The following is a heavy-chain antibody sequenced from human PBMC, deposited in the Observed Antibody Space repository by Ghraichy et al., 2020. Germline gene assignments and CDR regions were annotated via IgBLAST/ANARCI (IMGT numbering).Heavy chain of an antibody. CDR3: AKDLGCSGGGCYPAFDY. V-gene: IGHV3-23*01. Sequence: GGSLRLSCAASGFTFSNYAMSWVRQAPGKGLEWVSTISGSGGSTYYADSVKGRFTISRDNSKKTLYLQMNSLRAEDTAVYYCAKDLGCSGGGCYPAFDYWGQGTLVTVSS. J-gene: IGHJ4*02. CDR2: ISGSGGST. D-gene: IGHD2-15*01. CDR1: GFTFSNYA.